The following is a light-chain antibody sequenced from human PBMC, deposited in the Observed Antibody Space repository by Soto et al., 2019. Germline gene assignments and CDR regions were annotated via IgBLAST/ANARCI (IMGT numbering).Light chain of an antibody. Sequence: QSVLTQPASVSGSPGQSITISCTGTSSDVGTYNFVSWYQQHPGKAPKLMIYEVSSRPSGVSNRFSGSKSGNTASLTISGLQAEDEADYYCSSYSSTSPPGVFGGGTKVTVL. J-gene: IGLJ3*02. CDR1: SSDVGTYNF. CDR3: SSYSSTSPPGV. V-gene: IGLV2-14*01. CDR2: EVS.